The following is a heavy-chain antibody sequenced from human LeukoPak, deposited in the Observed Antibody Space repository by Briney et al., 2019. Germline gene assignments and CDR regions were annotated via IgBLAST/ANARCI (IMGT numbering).Heavy chain of an antibody. CDR3: AGQDDSSGGEGFDP. CDR2: IWYDGSNK. J-gene: IGHJ5*02. V-gene: IGHV3-33*01. CDR1: GFTSSSYG. Sequence: GGSLRLSCAASGFTSSSYGMHWVRQAPGKGLEWVAVIWYDGSNKYYADSVKGRFTISRDNSKNTLYLQMNSLRAEDTAVYYCAGQDDSSGGEGFDPWGQGTLVTVSS. D-gene: IGHD3-22*01.